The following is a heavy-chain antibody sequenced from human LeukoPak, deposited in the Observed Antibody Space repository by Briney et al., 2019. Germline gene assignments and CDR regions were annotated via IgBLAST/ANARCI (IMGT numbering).Heavy chain of an antibody. V-gene: IGHV3-20*04. CDR3: ARALGYCSSTSCRVYYYYMDV. D-gene: IGHD2-2*01. Sequence: GGSLRLSCVVSGSTVKSNYMSWARQAPGKGLEWVSGINWNGGSTGYADSVKGRFTISRDNAKNSLYLQMNSLRAEDTALYYCARALGYCSSTSCRVYYYYMDVWGKGTTVTVSS. CDR1: GSTVKSNY. CDR2: INWNGGST. J-gene: IGHJ6*03.